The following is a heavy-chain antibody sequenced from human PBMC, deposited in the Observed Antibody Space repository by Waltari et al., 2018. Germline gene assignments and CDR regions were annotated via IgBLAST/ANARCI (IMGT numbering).Heavy chain of an antibody. CDR3: ARGFYGGNPPDDAFDI. CDR2: INHSGST. Sequence: QVQLQESGPGLVKPSGTLSLTCAVSGGSISSSNWWSWVRQPPGKGREWIGEINHSGSTNYNPSLKSRVTISVDTSKNQFSLKLSSVTAADTAVYYCARGFYGGNPPDDAFDIWGQGTMVTVSS. J-gene: IGHJ3*02. D-gene: IGHD4-17*01. V-gene: IGHV4-4*02. CDR1: GGSISSSNW.